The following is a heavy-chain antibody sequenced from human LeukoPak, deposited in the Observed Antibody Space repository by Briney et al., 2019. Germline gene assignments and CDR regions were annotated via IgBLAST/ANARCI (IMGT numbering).Heavy chain of an antibody. CDR3: VREAISAAGPFDY. D-gene: IGHD6-13*01. Sequence: SLTPSCAPSAFTVGNNGTGSVRQAPRKWMEWVSCINWNGGSTDYADSVKGRFTISRDNPKNSLFLQMASLRPDDTALYYCVREAISAAGPFDYGGQGTLVTVSS. V-gene: IGHV3-20*04. J-gene: IGHJ4*02. CDR2: INWNGGST. CDR1: AFTVGNNG.